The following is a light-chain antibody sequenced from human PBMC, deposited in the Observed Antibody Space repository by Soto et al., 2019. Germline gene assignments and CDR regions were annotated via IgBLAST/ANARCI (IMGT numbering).Light chain of an antibody. CDR2: EVS. V-gene: IGLV2-14*01. CDR1: SNDVGGYNY. CDR3: SSYTAFSTWV. J-gene: IGLJ3*02. Sequence: QSVLTQPASVSGSPGQSITISCTGTSNDVGGYNYVSWYQQHPGKAPQLIIYEVSNQPSGVSHRFSGSKSGDTASLTISGLQAEDGADYYCSSYTAFSTWVFGGGTKLTVL.